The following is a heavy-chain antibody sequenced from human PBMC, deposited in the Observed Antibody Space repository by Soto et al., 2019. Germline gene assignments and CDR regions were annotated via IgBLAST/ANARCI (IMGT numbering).Heavy chain of an antibody. J-gene: IGHJ5*02. CDR1: GYTFTTYA. CDR3: ARGSNYCTGGSCNWFDP. Sequence: GASVKVSCKASGYTFTTYAMHWVRQAPGQRLEWMGWINAGHGNTKYSQKFQGRVTITRDTSASTAYMELSSLRSEDTAVYYCARGSNYCTGGSCNWFDPWGQGTLVTVSS. CDR2: INAGHGNT. D-gene: IGHD2-15*01. V-gene: IGHV1-3*01.